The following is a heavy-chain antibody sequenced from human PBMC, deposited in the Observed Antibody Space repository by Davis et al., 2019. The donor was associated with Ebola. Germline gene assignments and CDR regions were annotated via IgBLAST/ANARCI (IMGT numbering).Heavy chain of an antibody. V-gene: IGHV4-34*01. CDR3: ARIVLTWIQVDY. Sequence: MPSETLSLTCTVSGASISSYYWSWIRQPPGKGLEWIGEINHSGSTNYNPSLKSRVTISVDTSKNQFSLKLSSVTAADTAVYYCARIVLTWIQVDYWGQGTLVTVSS. CDR1: GASISSYY. J-gene: IGHJ4*02. D-gene: IGHD5-18*01. CDR2: INHSGST.